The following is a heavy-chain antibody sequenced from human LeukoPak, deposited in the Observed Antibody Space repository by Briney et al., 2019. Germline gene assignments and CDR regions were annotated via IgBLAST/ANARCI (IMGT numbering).Heavy chain of an antibody. CDR2: IWYDGSNK. CDR1: GFTFSSYG. D-gene: IGHD6-13*01. J-gene: IGHJ3*02. Sequence: GGSLRLSCAASGFTFSSYGMHWVRQAPGKGLEWVAVIWYDGSNKYYTDSVKGRFTISRDNSKNTLYLQMNSLRAEDTAVYYCARDPSSSWFRGYAFDIWGQGTMVTVSS. CDR3: ARDPSSSWFRGYAFDI. V-gene: IGHV3-33*01.